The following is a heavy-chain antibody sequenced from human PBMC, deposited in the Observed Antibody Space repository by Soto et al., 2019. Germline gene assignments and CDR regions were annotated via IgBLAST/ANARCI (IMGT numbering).Heavy chain of an antibody. CDR3: ARGTYYPGDNGYYYFDS. Sequence: GAALILSCPASGLPFSSERMNWHRAAPSEGMERSSFISLTSSTIYDVGSVKGRFTTSRNNGKNLLYLQMNDLRDEDTAVYYCARGTYYPGDNGYYYFDSWGKGTLVTVSS. J-gene: IGHJ4*02. CDR1: GLPFSSER. V-gene: IGHV3-48*02. D-gene: IGHD3-3*01. CDR2: ISLTSSTI.